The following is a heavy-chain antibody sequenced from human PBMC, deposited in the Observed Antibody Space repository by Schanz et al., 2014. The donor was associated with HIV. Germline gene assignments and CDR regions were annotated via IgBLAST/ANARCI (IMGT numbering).Heavy chain of an antibody. J-gene: IGHJ6*02. CDR3: AREKMDTGGLDV. CDR1: GYNFTSYD. CDR2: INTNGGGT. V-gene: IGHV1-46*01. Sequence: QVQLVQSGAEVKKPGASVKVSCKASGYNFTSYDINWVRQATGQGLEWMGVINTNGGGTSDTLQGRVIITRDTSTRTVYMYLSNLRFEDSAVYYCAREKMDTGGLDVWGQGTTVTVSS.